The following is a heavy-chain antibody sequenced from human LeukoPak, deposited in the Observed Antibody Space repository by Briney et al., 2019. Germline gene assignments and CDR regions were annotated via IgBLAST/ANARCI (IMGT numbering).Heavy chain of an antibody. CDR2: IYYSGST. CDR3: AVGDTPYYFDY. CDR1: GGSISSGGYY. V-gene: IGHV4-31*03. D-gene: IGHD3-16*01. J-gene: IGHJ4*02. Sequence: SETLSLTCTVSGGSISSGGYYWSWIRQHPGKGLEWIGYIYYSGSTYYNPSLKSRVTISVDTSKDQFSLKLSSVTAADTAVYYCAVGDTPYYFDYWGQGTLVTVSS.